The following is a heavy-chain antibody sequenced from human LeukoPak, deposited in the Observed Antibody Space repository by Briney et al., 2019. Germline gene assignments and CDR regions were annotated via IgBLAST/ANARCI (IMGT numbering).Heavy chain of an antibody. J-gene: IGHJ5*02. Sequence: ASVKVSCKASGYTFTRYGLSWLRQAPGQGLEWMGWISSYNGNTNYAQKLQDRLTMTTDTSTSTAYMELRGLRSDDTAMYYCARNYFDSGSYKLDPWGQGTLVIVSS. CDR2: ISSYNGNT. V-gene: IGHV1-18*01. CDR3: ARNYFDSGSYKLDP. CDR1: GYTFTRYG. D-gene: IGHD3-10*01.